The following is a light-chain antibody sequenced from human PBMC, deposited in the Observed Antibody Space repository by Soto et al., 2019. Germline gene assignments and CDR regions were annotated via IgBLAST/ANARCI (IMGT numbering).Light chain of an antibody. V-gene: IGLV1-51*01. CDR3: GTWDSSLSGVL. CDR1: SSNIGSNY. J-gene: IGLJ2*01. CDR2: DNN. Sequence: QSVLTQPPSVSAAPGQKVTISCSGSSSNIGSNYVSWYQQLPGTAPKLLIYDNNKRPSGIPDRFSGSKSGTSATLGITGLQTGDEADYYCGTWDSSLSGVLFGGGTQLTVL.